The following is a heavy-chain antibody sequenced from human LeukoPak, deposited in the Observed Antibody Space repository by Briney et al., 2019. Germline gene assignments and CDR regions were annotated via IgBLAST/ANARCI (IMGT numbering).Heavy chain of an antibody. V-gene: IGHV3-23*01. Sequence: GGSLRLSCAASGFTFSNYALIWVRQAPGKGLEWVAGIHGNGETTYYGDSVKGRFTISRDNFKSTLYLQMNSLRADDTAVYYCGRDPNGDYVGAFEFWGQGTKVTVSS. CDR3: GRDPNGDYVGAFEF. J-gene: IGHJ3*01. D-gene: IGHD3-16*01. CDR1: GFTFSNYA. CDR2: IHGNGETT.